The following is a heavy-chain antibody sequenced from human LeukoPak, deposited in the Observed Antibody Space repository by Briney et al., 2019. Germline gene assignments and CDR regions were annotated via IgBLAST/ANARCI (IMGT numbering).Heavy chain of an antibody. Sequence: SXTLSLTCTVSGGSISRGTYYWGWIRQPRGKGLEWLESIYYSGSTHHNPSLKSRGTISVDTSKNEFSLKLTSVTAADTAVYYCARHFRGYYYDAFDIWGQGTMVTVSS. J-gene: IGHJ3*02. CDR1: GGSISRGTYY. CDR2: IYYSGST. V-gene: IGHV4-39*01. D-gene: IGHD3-10*01. CDR3: ARHFRGYYYDAFDI.